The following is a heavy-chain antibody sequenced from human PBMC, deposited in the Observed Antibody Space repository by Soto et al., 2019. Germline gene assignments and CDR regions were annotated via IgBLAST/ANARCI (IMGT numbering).Heavy chain of an antibody. Sequence: QVQLVQSGAEVKKPGASVKVSCKASGYTFTSYGISWVRQAPGQGLEWMGWISAYNGNTNHAQKLQGRVTMTTDTSTSPAYMEVRSLRSEDTAVYYWARGGWGIAVARQYYCDYWGQGTRVTVSS. D-gene: IGHD6-19*01. CDR2: ISAYNGNT. CDR3: ARGGWGIAVARQYYCDY. CDR1: GYTFTSYG. V-gene: IGHV1-18*01. J-gene: IGHJ4*02.